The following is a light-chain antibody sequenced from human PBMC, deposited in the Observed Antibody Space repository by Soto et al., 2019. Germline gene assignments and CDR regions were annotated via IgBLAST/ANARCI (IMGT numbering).Light chain of an antibody. CDR1: SSDVGSYNL. V-gene: IGLV2-23*01. J-gene: IGLJ1*01. CDR3: CSYAASSTWV. CDR2: EGS. Sequence: QSALTQPASVSGSPGQSITISCTGTSSDVGSYNLVSWYQQHPGKAPKLMIYEGSKRPSGVSNRFSGSKSGNTASLTISGLQAEDEADYYCCSYAASSTWVFGTGTKLTV.